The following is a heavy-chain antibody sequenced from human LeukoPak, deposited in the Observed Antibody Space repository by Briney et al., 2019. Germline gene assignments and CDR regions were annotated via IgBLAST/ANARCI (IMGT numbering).Heavy chain of an antibody. V-gene: IGHV4-31*03. J-gene: IGHJ4*02. Sequence: TLSLTCTVSGASISSEPYFWSWIRQHPVKGLEWLGYIYTGNTASNPSLQSRLTISRDTSENQFSLSLTSVTAADTAVYYCAGGPAYLDSVPNSWGQGTLVTVSS. CDR2: IYTGNT. CDR1: GASISSEPYF. D-gene: IGHD3-22*01. CDR3: AGGPAYLDSVPNS.